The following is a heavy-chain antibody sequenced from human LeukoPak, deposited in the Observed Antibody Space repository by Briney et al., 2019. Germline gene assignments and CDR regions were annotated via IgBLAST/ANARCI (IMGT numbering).Heavy chain of an antibody. D-gene: IGHD3-10*01. Sequence: ASVKVSCKASGYTFTGYYMHWVRQAPGQGLEWMGRINPNSGGTNYAQKFQGRVTMTRDTSISTAYMELSKLRSDDTAVYYCATDLSSRSYYQDYYFDYWGQGTLVTVSS. CDR1: GYTFTGYY. CDR2: INPNSGGT. J-gene: IGHJ4*02. V-gene: IGHV1-2*06. CDR3: ATDLSSRSYYQDYYFDY.